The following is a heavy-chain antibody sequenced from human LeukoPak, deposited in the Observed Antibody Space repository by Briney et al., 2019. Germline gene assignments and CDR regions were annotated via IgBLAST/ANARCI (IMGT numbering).Heavy chain of an antibody. Sequence: PGGSLRLSCAASGFIFSNYAMTWVRQAPGKGLEWVSTVTGDGGGTHYADSVRGRFTISRDNSKNTMSLQMNSLRADDTAVYYCAKDGTADGVLPVQYNWFDPWGQGTLVTVSS. CDR2: VTGDGGGT. J-gene: IGHJ5*02. CDR1: GFIFSNYA. D-gene: IGHD6-13*01. V-gene: IGHV3-23*01. CDR3: AKDGTADGVLPVQYNWFDP.